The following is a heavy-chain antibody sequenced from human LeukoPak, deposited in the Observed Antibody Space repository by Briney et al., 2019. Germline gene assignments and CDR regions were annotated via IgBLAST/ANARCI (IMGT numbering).Heavy chain of an antibody. J-gene: IGHJ4*02. Sequence: PSETLSLTCAVYGGSFSGYYWSWIRQPPGKGLEWIGEINHSGSTNYNPSLKSRVTISVDTSRNQFSLKLSSVTAADTAVYYCARGLYYDYVWGSYRLDYFDYWGQGTLVTVSS. V-gene: IGHV4-34*01. D-gene: IGHD3-16*02. CDR1: GGSFSGYY. CDR3: ARGLYYDYVWGSYRLDYFDY. CDR2: INHSGST.